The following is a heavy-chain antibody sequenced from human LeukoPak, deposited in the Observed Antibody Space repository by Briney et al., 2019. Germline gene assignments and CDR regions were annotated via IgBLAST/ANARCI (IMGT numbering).Heavy chain of an antibody. CDR1: GGSISSYY. Sequence: SETLSLTCTVSGGSISSYYWSWIRQPPGKGLEWIGYIYHSGSTYYNPSLKSRVTISVDRSKNQFSLKLSSVTAADTAVYYCARVGDSGDAFDIWGQGTMVTVSS. J-gene: IGHJ3*02. D-gene: IGHD3-10*01. CDR3: ARVGDSGDAFDI. CDR2: IYHSGST. V-gene: IGHV4-59*12.